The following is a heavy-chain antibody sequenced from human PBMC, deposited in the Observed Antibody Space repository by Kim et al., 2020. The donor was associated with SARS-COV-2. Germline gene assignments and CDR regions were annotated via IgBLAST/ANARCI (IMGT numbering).Heavy chain of an antibody. D-gene: IGHD2-21*01. Sequence: GGSLRLSCVASGFTFDTYAMSWVRQAPGKGLEWVSVISGGAVNKFYADSVRGRFTISRDNSNNMLYLQMNSLRDEDTALYYCAKMVIMDGYNYFYYYAMDVWGQGTPVTVSS. J-gene: IGHJ6*02. V-gene: IGHV3-23*01. CDR3: AKMVIMDGYNYFYYYAMDV. CDR1: GFTFDTYA. CDR2: ISGGAVNK.